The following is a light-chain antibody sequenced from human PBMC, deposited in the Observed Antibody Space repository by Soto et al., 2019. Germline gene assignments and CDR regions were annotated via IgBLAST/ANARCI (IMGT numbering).Light chain of an antibody. CDR1: QSVSSSY. CDR3: QKCGSSPRT. J-gene: IGKJ1*01. V-gene: IGKV3-20*01. CDR2: GAS. Sequence: EIVLTQSPGTLSLSPGERATLSCRASQSVSSSYLAWYQQKPGQAPRLLIYGASSRATGIPDRFSGSGSGTDFTLTISRLEPEDFAVYYCQKCGSSPRTFGQGTKVDIK.